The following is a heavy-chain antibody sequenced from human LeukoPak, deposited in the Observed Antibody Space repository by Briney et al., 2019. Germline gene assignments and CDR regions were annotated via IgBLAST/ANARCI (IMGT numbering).Heavy chain of an antibody. CDR3: ARSDIVVVPAACFDY. Sequence: GGSLRLSCAASEFTLSSYGMHWVRQAPGKGLEWVAVIWYDGSNKYYADSVKGRFTISRDNSKNTLYLQMNSLRAEDTAVYYCARSDIVVVPAACFDYWGQGTLVTVSS. J-gene: IGHJ4*02. CDR1: EFTLSSYG. CDR2: IWYDGSNK. D-gene: IGHD2-2*01. V-gene: IGHV3-33*01.